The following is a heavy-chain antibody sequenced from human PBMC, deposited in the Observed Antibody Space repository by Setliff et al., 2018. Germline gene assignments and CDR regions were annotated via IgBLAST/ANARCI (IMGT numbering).Heavy chain of an antibody. D-gene: IGHD1-26*01. J-gene: IGHJ4*02. V-gene: IGHV3-7*01. CDR2: IKGDDSER. Sequence: GGSLRLSCSASGFTFGIYWMSWVRQVPGKGLEGVANIKGDDSERYYVDSVEGRFTISRDNAENSLYLQMNSLRTEDTGVYYCATYTGTHGFDFWDQGTLVTVAS. CDR3: ATYTGTHGFDF. CDR1: GFTFGIYW.